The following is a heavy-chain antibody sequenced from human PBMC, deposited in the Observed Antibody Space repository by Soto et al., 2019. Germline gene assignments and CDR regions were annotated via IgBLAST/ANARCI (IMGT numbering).Heavy chain of an antibody. CDR3: TRTDAFDI. J-gene: IGHJ3*02. CDR1: GFSFHVYA. Sequence: EDQLVESGGGLVQPGRSLRLSCAGSGFSFHVYAMHWVRQAPGEALEWVSRIGWDDNNIAYADSVKGRFTISRDNVKNSLYLQMNSLGVEDTAVYYCTRTDAFDIWGHGTMVTVSS. CDR2: IGWDDNNI. V-gene: IGHV3-9*01.